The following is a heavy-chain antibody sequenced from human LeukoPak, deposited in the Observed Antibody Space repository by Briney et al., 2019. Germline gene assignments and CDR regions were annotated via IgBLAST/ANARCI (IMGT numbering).Heavy chain of an antibody. CDR1: GFTFSSYA. CDR2: ISYDGSNK. D-gene: IGHD2-2*01. J-gene: IGHJ4*02. CDR3: ARVQPLSYAEDY. V-gene: IGHV3-30*04. Sequence: PGGSLRLSCAASGFTFSSYAMHWVRQARGKGLEWVAVISYDGSNKYYADSVKGRFTISRDNSKNTLYLQMNSLRAEDTAVYYCARVQPLSYAEDYWGQGTLVTVSS.